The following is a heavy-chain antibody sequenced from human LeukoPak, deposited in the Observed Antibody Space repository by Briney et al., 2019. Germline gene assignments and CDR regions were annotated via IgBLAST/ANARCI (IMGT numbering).Heavy chain of an antibody. CDR1: GGSFSGYY. J-gene: IGHJ4*02. D-gene: IGHD2-2*01. Sequence: SETLSLTCAVYGGSFSGYYWSWIRQPPGKGLEWIGEIKHSGSTNYNPSLKSRVTISVDTSKNQFSLKLSSVTAADTAVYYCASRYCSSTSCYLGPFDYWGQGTLVTVSS. CDR2: IKHSGST. V-gene: IGHV4-34*01. CDR3: ASRYCSSTSCYLGPFDY.